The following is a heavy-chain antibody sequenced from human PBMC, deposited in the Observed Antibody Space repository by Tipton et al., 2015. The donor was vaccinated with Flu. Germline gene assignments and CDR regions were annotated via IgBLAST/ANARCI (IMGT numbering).Heavy chain of an antibody. D-gene: IGHD3-10*01. J-gene: IGHJ5*02. Sequence: TLSLTCAVSGVSTTSTLYYWSWIRQPAGKGLEWIGRVYSSGSTDYSPSLKSRVTISLDTSKNQFSLNLSSVTAADTAVYYCARVTELLWFGEARGWFDPWCQGTLVTVSS. V-gene: IGHV4-61*02. CDR2: VYSSGST. CDR1: GVSTTSTLYY. CDR3: ARVTELLWFGEARGWFDP.